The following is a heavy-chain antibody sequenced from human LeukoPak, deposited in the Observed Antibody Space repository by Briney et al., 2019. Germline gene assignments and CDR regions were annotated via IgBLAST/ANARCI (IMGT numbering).Heavy chain of an antibody. CDR2: IYVDGRT. CDR3: ARRGDGGRSFDY. J-gene: IGHJ4*02. CDR1: GFTVSTTY. Sequence: GGSLRLSCAASGFTVSTTYMSWVRQAPGKGLEWVSLIYVDGRTYYADSVKGRFTISRDNSKNTLYLQVKSLRAEDTAVYYCARRGDGGRSFDYWGQGTLVTVSS. V-gene: IGHV3-53*01. D-gene: IGHD4-23*01.